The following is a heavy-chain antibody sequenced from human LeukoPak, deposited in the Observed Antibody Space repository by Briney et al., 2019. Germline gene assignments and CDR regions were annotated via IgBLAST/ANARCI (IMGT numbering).Heavy chain of an antibody. CDR1: GFTLSSYW. J-gene: IGHJ4*02. CDR3: ARGGYSYGY. Sequence: GGSLRLSCAASGFTLSSYWMSWVRQAPGKGLEWVANIRQDGSEKFYVDSVMGRFTISRDNAKNSLYLQMNSLRVEDTAVYYCARGGYSYGYWGQGTLVTVSS. CDR2: IRQDGSEK. D-gene: IGHD5-18*01. V-gene: IGHV3-7*05.